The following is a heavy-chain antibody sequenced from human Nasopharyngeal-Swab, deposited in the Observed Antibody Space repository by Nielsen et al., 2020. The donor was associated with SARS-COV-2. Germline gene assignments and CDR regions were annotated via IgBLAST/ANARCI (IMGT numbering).Heavy chain of an antibody. CDR1: GGSISSYY. Sequence: GSLRLSCTVSGGSISSYYWSWIRQPPGKGLEWIGYIYYSGSTNYNPSLKSRVTISVDTSKNQFSLKLSSVTAADTALYYCARDSGPGYSYGSFDYWGQGTLVTVSS. D-gene: IGHD5-18*01. J-gene: IGHJ4*02. V-gene: IGHV4-59*01. CDR3: ARDSGPGYSYGSFDY. CDR2: IYYSGST.